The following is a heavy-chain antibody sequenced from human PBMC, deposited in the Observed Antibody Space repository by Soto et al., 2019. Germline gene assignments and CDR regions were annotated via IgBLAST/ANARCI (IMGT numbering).Heavy chain of an antibody. CDR3: AKGGRQWLVTSDFNY. CDR1: GFTFSDYA. CDR2: VSHDGRNT. D-gene: IGHD6-19*01. Sequence: VQLVESGGGVVQPGRSLRLSCAASGFTFSDYAMHWVRQAPGKGLEWVAVVSHDGRNTHYADSVKGRFTISRDRSKKTVSLAMPSLRAEDRAVYYCAKGGRQWLVTSDFNYWGQGALVTVSS. J-gene: IGHJ4*02. V-gene: IGHV3-30*18.